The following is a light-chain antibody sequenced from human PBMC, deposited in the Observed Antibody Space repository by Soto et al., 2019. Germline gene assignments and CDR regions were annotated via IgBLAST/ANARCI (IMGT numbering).Light chain of an antibody. Sequence: EIVLTQSPATLSLSPGERATLSCRASQSVSSYLAWYQQKPGQAPRLLIYDASNRATGIPARFSGSGSGTDFTLTISSLEPEDFAVYYCQQRSNFGLLTFGGGTKVEIK. J-gene: IGKJ4*01. V-gene: IGKV3-11*01. CDR3: QQRSNFGLLT. CDR2: DAS. CDR1: QSVSSY.